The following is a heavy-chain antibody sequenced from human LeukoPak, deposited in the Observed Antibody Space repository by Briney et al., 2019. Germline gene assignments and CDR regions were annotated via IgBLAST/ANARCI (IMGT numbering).Heavy chain of an antibody. D-gene: IGHD3-10*01. CDR1: GFTFSSYS. V-gene: IGHV3-21*01. CDR2: ISSSSSYI. J-gene: IGHJ6*02. Sequence: GGSLRLSCAASGFTFSSYSMNWVRQAPGKGLEWVSSISSSSSYIYYADSVKGRFTISRDNAKYSLYLQMNSLRAEDTAVYYCAREGSDYYYGMDVWGQGTTVTVSS. CDR3: AREGSDYYYGMDV.